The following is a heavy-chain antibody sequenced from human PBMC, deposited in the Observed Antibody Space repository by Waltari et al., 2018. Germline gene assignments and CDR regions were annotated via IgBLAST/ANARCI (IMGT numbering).Heavy chain of an antibody. J-gene: IGHJ4*02. CDR1: GFMFSSYS. CDR2: ISGDNIYT. D-gene: IGHD2-21*02. CDR3: AKEGLGGDRQFDY. V-gene: IGHV3-21*06. Sequence: EVQLVEFGGGLVQPGGSLRLSCVASGFMFSSYSMNWVRQAPGKGLEWVSSISGDNIYTYYSGSVKGRFTISRDNAKNSLFLQMNGLRDEDTAIYYCAKEGLGGDRQFDYWGQGTLVSVSS.